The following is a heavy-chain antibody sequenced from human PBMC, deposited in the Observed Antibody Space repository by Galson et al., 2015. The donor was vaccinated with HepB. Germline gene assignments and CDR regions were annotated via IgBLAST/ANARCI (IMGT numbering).Heavy chain of an antibody. D-gene: IGHD2/OR15-2a*01. CDR2: YNAGNGKT. CDR3: ARSWTVTCNWFDP. V-gene: IGHV1-3*01. Sequence: SVKVSCKAPGYAFRTYDFHCVRQAPAQSLEWMGWYNAGNGKTEYYPTFWGRVTITRDTSANIISMEVSGLSSEGTAIDYCARSWTVTCNWFDPWGQGTLVTVSS. J-gene: IGHJ5*02. CDR1: GYAFRTYD.